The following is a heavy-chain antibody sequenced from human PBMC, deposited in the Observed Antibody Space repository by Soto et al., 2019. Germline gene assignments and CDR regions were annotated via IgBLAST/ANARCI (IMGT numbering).Heavy chain of an antibody. CDR2: IYYSGST. Sequence: SETLSLTCTVSGGSISSSSYYWGWIRQPPGKGLEWIGSIYYSGSTYYSASLKSRVTISVDMTKNQFSLKLSSVTAADTAVYYCARARFSQWSQDYYGLDVWGQGTTVTVSS. CDR1: GGSISSSSYY. J-gene: IGHJ6*02. D-gene: IGHD3-3*01. CDR3: ARARFSQWSQDYYGLDV. V-gene: IGHV4-39*01.